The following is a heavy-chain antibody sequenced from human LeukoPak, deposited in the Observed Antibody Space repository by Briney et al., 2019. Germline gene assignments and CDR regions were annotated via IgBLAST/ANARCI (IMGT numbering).Heavy chain of an antibody. CDR3: ARTSEWSVYYYMDV. CDR1: GFTFSSYW. Sequence: GGSLRLSCAASGFTFSSYWMLWVRQAPGKGLVWVSLIISVGTTTTYADSVKGRFTISRDNAKSTLYLQMNSLRAEDTAVYYCARTSEWSVYYYMDVWGKGTTVTVSS. CDR2: IISVGTTT. V-gene: IGHV3-74*01. J-gene: IGHJ6*03. D-gene: IGHD3-3*01.